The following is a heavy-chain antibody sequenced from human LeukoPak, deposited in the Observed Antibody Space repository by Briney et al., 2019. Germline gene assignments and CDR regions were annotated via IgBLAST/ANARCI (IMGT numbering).Heavy chain of an antibody. D-gene: IGHD2-2*01. Sequence: SVKVSCKASGGTFSSYAISWVRQAPGQGLEWMGGIIPIFGTANYAQKFQGRVTITADESTSTAYMELSSLRSEDTAVYYCARDPRSSTSCRACYYYMDVWGKGTTATVSS. CDR1: GGTFSSYA. J-gene: IGHJ6*03. CDR2: IIPIFGTA. CDR3: ARDPRSSTSCRACYYYMDV. V-gene: IGHV1-69*13.